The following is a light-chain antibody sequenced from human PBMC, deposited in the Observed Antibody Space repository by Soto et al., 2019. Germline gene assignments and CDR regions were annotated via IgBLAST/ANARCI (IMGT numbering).Light chain of an antibody. CDR1: SSDVGSYNL. V-gene: IGLV2-23*02. J-gene: IGLJ1*01. Sequence: QSALTQPASVYRSPGQSITISCTGTSSDVGSYNLVSWYQQHPGKAPKLMIYEVSKRPSGVSNRFSGSKSGNTASLTISGLQAEDKADYYCCSYAGSSTLRVFGTGTKVTVL. CDR2: EVS. CDR3: CSYAGSSTLRV.